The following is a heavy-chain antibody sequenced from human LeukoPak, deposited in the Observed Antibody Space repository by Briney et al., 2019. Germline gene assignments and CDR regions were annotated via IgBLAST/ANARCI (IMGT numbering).Heavy chain of an antibody. V-gene: IGHV1-18*01. J-gene: IGHJ4*02. D-gene: IGHD3-22*01. CDR3: ARRAEDSSGYYYGEGVYFDY. Sequence: ASVKVSCKASGYTSTSYGISWVRQAPGQGLEWMGWISAYNGNTNYAQKLQGRVTMTTDTSTSTAYMELRSLRSDDTAVYYCARRAEDSSGYYYGEGVYFDYWGQGTLVTVSS. CDR1: GYTSTSYG. CDR2: ISAYNGNT.